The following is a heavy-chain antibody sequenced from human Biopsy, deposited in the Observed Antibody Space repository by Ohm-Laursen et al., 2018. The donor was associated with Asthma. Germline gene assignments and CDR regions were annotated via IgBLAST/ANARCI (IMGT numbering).Heavy chain of an antibody. CDR1: GDSFSNYA. Sequence: SVKVSCKASGDSFSNYAISWVRQAPGQGLEWMGGLIPVLGTPDHAQMFEGRVTITADESTSTAYMELSSLRSEDTAVYYCARDVSYGSGGSGVWGQGTMVTVSS. V-gene: IGHV1-69*13. D-gene: IGHD3-10*01. CDR2: LIPVLGTP. CDR3: ARDVSYGSGGSGV. J-gene: IGHJ3*01.